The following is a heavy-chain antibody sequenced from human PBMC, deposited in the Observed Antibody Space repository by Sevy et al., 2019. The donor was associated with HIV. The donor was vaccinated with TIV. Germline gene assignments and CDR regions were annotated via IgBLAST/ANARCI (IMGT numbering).Heavy chain of an antibody. J-gene: IGHJ3*02. Sequence: SETLSLTCTVSDVSISNFYCNWIRQPAGKGLEWIGRIYATGSTNYNPSLKSRVSMSVDTSKNEFSLKLNSVTAADTAVYYCAGPRFISVSADAFDIWGQRTMVTVSS. CDR1: DVSISNFY. CDR3: AGPRFISVSADAFDI. V-gene: IGHV4-4*07. D-gene: IGHD6-19*01. CDR2: IYATGST.